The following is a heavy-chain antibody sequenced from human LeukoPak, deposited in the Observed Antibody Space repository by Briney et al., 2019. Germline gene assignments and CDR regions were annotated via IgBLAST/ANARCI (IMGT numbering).Heavy chain of an antibody. D-gene: IGHD6-13*01. Sequence: ASVKVSCKASGYTFTSYAMHWVRQAPGQRLEWMGWINAGNGNTKYSQKFQGRVTITRDTSASTAYMELSSLRAEDTAVYYCAGRGLYSSSWWAFDIWGQGTLVTVSS. CDR1: GYTFTSYA. CDR3: AGRGLYSSSWWAFDI. V-gene: IGHV1-3*01. CDR2: INAGNGNT. J-gene: IGHJ3*02.